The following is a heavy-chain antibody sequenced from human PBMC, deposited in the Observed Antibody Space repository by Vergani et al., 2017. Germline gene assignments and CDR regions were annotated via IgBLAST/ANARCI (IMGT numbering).Heavy chain of an antibody. V-gene: IGHV4-39*07. J-gene: IGHJ5*02. Sequence: QLQLQESGPGLVKPSETLSLTCTVSGGSITSSNYYWGWIRQPPGKGLEWIRSIYYSGDTYYIPSLQSLVAISVDTSKNQFSLNLKSVTAADTAVSYCARDRSSNNWCDPGGQGTLVTVSS. CDR2: IYYSGDT. CDR1: GGSITSSNYY. CDR3: ARDRSSNNWCDP. D-gene: IGHD6-13*01.